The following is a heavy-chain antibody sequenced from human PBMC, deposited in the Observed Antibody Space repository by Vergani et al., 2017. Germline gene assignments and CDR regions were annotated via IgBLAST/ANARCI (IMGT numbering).Heavy chain of an antibody. CDR2: ITPFLGIA. D-gene: IGHD2-21*02. J-gene: IGHJ5*02. V-gene: IGHV1-69*08. CDR1: GGNLNSYN. Sequence: QVQLVQSGAEVKKPGSSVTVSCKASGGNLNSYNINWVRQAPGQGLEWMGRITPFLGIANYAQKFQGRVTITADKSTATAYMQLSSLRFDDTAVYFCARDRAHVVVVTTNPGWLDPWGQGTLVTVSS. CDR3: ARDRAHVVVVTTNPGWLDP.